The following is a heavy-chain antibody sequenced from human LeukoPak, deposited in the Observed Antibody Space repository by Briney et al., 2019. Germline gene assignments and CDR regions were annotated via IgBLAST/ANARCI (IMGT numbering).Heavy chain of an antibody. Sequence: SETLSPTCTVSGGSISSYYWSWIRQPAGKGLEWIGRIYTSGSTNYNPSLKSRVTMSVDTSKNQFSLKLSSVTAADTAVYYCARGVFGIAAAGTLGNWFDPWGQGTLVTVSS. D-gene: IGHD6-13*01. CDR2: IYTSGST. V-gene: IGHV4-4*07. CDR3: ARGVFGIAAAGTLGNWFDP. CDR1: GGSISSYY. J-gene: IGHJ5*02.